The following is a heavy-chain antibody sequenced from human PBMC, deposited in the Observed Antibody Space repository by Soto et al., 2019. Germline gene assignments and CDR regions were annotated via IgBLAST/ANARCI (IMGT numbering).Heavy chain of an antibody. CDR3: ARVGSSGWSPDY. CDR2: IFYSGSTTY. CDR1: GGSISGHY. V-gene: IGHV4-59*11. D-gene: IGHD6-19*01. J-gene: IGHJ4*02. Sequence: PSETLSLTCTVSGGSISGHYWIWIRQPPGEGMEWIGYIFYSGSTTYNNNPSLKSRVTISVDTSKNQFSLRLSSVTAADTAVYYCARVGSSGWSPDYWGQGTLVTVS.